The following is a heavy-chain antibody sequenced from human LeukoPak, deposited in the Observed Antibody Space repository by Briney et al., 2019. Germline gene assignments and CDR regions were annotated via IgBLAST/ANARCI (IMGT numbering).Heavy chain of an antibody. CDR3: AREGPDSSAKFDY. CDR2: ISYDGSNK. V-gene: IGHV3-30*03. CDR1: GFTFSSYG. Sequence: GSLRLSCAASGFTFSSYGMHWVRQAPGKGLEWVAVISYDGSNKYYADSVKGRFTISRDNSKNTLYLQLNSLRTEDTAVYYCAREGPDSSAKFDYWGQGTLVTVSS. J-gene: IGHJ4*02. D-gene: IGHD3-22*01.